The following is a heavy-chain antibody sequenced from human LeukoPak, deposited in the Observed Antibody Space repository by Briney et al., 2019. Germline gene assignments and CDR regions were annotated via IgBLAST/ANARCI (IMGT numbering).Heavy chain of an antibody. D-gene: IGHD2-8*01. CDR3: ARQGYCTNGVCSISDY. Sequence: SETLSLTCAVSGYSISSGYYWGWIRQPPGKGLEWIGTIYHSGSTYYNPSLKSRVTISVDTSNNQFSLTLNSVTAADTAVYYCARQGYCTNGVCSISDYWGQGTLVTVSS. CDR1: GYSISSGYY. V-gene: IGHV4-38-2*01. J-gene: IGHJ4*02. CDR2: IYHSGST.